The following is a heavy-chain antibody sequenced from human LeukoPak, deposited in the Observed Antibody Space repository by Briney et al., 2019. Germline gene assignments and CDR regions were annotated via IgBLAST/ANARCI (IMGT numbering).Heavy chain of an antibody. Sequence: GGSLRLSCAASGFTFSSYAISWVRQAPGKGLEWVSAISGSGGNTYYADSVKGRFTISRDNSKNTLYLQMNSLRAEDTAVYYCAKNWGATIYYAFDIWGQGTMVTVSS. CDR3: AKNWGATIYYAFDI. V-gene: IGHV3-23*01. CDR2: ISGSGGNT. J-gene: IGHJ3*02. D-gene: IGHD5-12*01. CDR1: GFTFSSYA.